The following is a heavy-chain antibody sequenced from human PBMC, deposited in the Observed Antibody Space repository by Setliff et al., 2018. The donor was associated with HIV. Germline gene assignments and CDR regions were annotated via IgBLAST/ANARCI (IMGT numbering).Heavy chain of an antibody. Sequence: SETLSLTCTVSGGSISSTNYFWGWIRQPPGKGLEWIGTVYYHGSTYYNPSLKSRVTISIDTSKNQFSLQLTSVTAADTAVYYCVNPSGAMGDFDSWGQGTLVTVSS. CDR1: GGSISSTNYF. D-gene: IGHD3-16*01. J-gene: IGHJ4*02. CDR3: VNPSGAMGDFDS. CDR2: VYYHGST. V-gene: IGHV4-39*01.